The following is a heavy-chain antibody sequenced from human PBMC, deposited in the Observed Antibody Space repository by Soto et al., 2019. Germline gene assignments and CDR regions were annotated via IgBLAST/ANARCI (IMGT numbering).Heavy chain of an antibody. CDR3: ARGALIARGYSGYEPYYFDY. Sequence: EVQLVESGGGLVQPGGSLRLSCAASGFTFSSYDMHWVRQATGKGLELVSAIGTSCGTYYSGSVKGRFTISRENAKNSLYLQMNSLRAGDTAVYYCARGALIARGYSGYEPYYFDYRGQGTLVTVSS. J-gene: IGHJ4*02. CDR2: IGTSCGT. CDR1: GFTFSSYD. V-gene: IGHV3-13*01. D-gene: IGHD5-12*01.